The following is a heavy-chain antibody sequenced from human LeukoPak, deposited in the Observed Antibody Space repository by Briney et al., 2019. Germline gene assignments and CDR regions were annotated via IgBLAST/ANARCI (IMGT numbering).Heavy chain of an antibody. Sequence: VSVKVSCKASGYTFTSYYMHWVRQAPGQGLEWMGIINPSGGSTSYAQKFQGRVTMTRDTSTSTVYMELSSLRSDDTAVYYCARAHRLRYFDWLLPYNWFDPWGQGTLVTVSS. J-gene: IGHJ5*02. V-gene: IGHV1-46*01. D-gene: IGHD3-9*01. CDR3: ARAHRLRYFDWLLPYNWFDP. CDR2: INPSGGST. CDR1: GYTFTSYY.